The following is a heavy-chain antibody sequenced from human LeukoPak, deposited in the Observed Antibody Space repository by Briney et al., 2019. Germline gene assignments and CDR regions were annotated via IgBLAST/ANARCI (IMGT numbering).Heavy chain of an antibody. CDR2: INHSGST. V-gene: IGHV4-39*07. CDR3: ARGEPRVMTTVTTSGGYFDY. Sequence: PSETLSLTCTVSGGSISSGDYYWSWIRQPPGKGLEWIGEINHSGSTNYNPSLKSRVTISVDTSKNQFSLKLSSVTAADTAVYYCARGEPRVMTTVTTSGGYFDYWGQGTLVTVSS. CDR1: GGSISSGDYY. D-gene: IGHD4-17*01. J-gene: IGHJ4*02.